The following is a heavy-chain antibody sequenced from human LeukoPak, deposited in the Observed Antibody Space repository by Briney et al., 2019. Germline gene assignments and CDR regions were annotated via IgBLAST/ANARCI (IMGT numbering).Heavy chain of an antibody. Sequence: GGSLRLSCADSGFTFSSYAMSWVRQAPGKGLEWVSTISGSGGSTYYADSVKGRFTISSVNSKDTLYLQMNSLRAEDTAVYYCAQIHSSGGHYWGQGTLVTVSS. CDR3: AQIHSSGGHY. V-gene: IGHV3-23*01. J-gene: IGHJ4*02. CDR2: ISGSGGST. CDR1: GFTFSSYA. D-gene: IGHD3-22*01.